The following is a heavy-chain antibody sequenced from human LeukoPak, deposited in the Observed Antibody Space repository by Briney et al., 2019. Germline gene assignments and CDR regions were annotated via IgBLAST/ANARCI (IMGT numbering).Heavy chain of an antibody. CDR3: ATDNSYGSGSYYT. D-gene: IGHD3-10*01. Sequence: PSETLSLTCTVSGGSIRSYYWNWVRQPPGKGLEWIGYIYYSGNNNYNASLKRGGIISVHTSKNQFSLKLSSVTAADTALYYCATDNSYGSGSYYTWGQGTLVTVSS. CDR2: IYYSGNN. V-gene: IGHV4-59*01. J-gene: IGHJ4*02. CDR1: GGSIRSYY.